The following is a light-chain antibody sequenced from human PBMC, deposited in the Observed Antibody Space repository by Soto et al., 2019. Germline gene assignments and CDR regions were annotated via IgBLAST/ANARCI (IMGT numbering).Light chain of an antibody. Sequence: QSALTQPASVSGSPGQSITISCTGTSRDIHDYKFVSWYQQHPGKAPKLIIYEVTRRPSGVSDRFCGSKSGNMASLTISGLQAEDEADYYCTSYARSGYVFGTGTKLTVL. CDR2: EVT. CDR1: SRDIHDYKF. J-gene: IGLJ1*01. V-gene: IGLV2-14*01. CDR3: TSYARSGYV.